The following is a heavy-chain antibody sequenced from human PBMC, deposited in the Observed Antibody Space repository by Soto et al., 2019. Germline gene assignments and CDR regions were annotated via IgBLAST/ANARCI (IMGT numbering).Heavy chain of an antibody. CDR3: ARRLYYDSSGFEGGGMDV. D-gene: IGHD3-22*01. CDR1: GGAIRSSSYY. Sequence: SETLSLTCTVSGGAIRSSSYYWGWIRQPPGKGLEWIGSIYYSGSTYYNPSLKSRVTISVDTSKNQFSLKLSSVTSADTAVYYCARRLYYDSSGFEGGGMDVWGQGTTVT. CDR2: IYYSGST. J-gene: IGHJ6*02. V-gene: IGHV4-39*01.